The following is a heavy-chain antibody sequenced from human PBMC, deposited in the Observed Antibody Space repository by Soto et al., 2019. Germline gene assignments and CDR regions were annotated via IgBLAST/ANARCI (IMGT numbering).Heavy chain of an antibody. V-gene: IGHV3-30-3*01. D-gene: IGHD3-22*01. CDR3: ARDRRYYYDNSGPLDY. J-gene: IGHJ4*02. Sequence: GGSLRLSCAASGFTFSSYAMHWVRRAPGKGLEWVAVISYDGSNKYYADSVKGRFTISRDNSKNTLYLQMNSLRAEDTAVYYCARDRRYYYDNSGPLDYWGQGTLVTVSS. CDR1: GFTFSSYA. CDR2: ISYDGSNK.